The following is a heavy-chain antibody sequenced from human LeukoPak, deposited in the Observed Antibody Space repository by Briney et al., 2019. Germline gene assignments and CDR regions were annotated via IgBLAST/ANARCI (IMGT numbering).Heavy chain of an antibody. CDR2: INPNSGST. J-gene: IGHJ4*02. V-gene: IGHV1-2*02. D-gene: IGHD2-15*01. CDR3: ASTNLGYCSGGSCRLVNKNFDY. Sequence: ASVKVSCKASGYTFSRYYLHWVPQAPGQGLEWMGWINPNSGSTNSAQKFQGRVTMTRDTSIITAYMELSRLRSDDTAVYYCASTNLGYCSGGSCRLVNKNFDYWGQGTLVTVSS. CDR1: GYTFSRYY.